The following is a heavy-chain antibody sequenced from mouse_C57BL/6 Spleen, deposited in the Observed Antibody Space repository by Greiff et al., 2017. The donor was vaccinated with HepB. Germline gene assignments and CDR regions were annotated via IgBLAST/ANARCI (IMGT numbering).Heavy chain of an antibody. CDR2: IRSKSNNYAT. V-gene: IGHV10-1*01. CDR1: GFSFNTYA. J-gene: IGHJ1*03. Sequence: EVHLVESGGGLVQPKGSLKLSCAASGFSFNTYAMNWVRQAPGKGLEWVARIRSKSNNYATYYADSVKDRFTISRDDSESRLYLQMNNLKTEDTAMYYCVSFLLNWDGWYFDVWGTGTTVTVSS. D-gene: IGHD4-1*01. CDR3: VSFLLNWDGWYFDV.